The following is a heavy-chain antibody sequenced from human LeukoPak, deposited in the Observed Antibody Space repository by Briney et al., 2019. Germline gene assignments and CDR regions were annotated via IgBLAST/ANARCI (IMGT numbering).Heavy chain of an antibody. Sequence: PGGSLRLSCAASGFTFDDYAMHWVRQAPGKGLEWVSGISWNSGSIGYADSVKGRFTISRDNAKNSLYLQMNSLRAEDTALYYCARERGYSSSWYFDYWGQGTLVTVSS. CDR3: ARERGYSSSWYFDY. CDR1: GFTFDDYA. J-gene: IGHJ4*02. V-gene: IGHV3-9*01. CDR2: ISWNSGSI. D-gene: IGHD6-13*01.